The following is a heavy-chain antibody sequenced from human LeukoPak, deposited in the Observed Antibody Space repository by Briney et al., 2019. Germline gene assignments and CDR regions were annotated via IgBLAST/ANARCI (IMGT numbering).Heavy chain of an antibody. CDR2: INPITVAT. J-gene: IGHJ4*02. Sequence: SVKVSCKPSGYTFTGYYLHWVRQAPGQAFEWMGWINPITVATVYAQNFQGRVTMSRDTSISTAYMDVSSLRSDDTAVYYCARDRVGSGWPRPFDFEFWGQGTLVPVSS. D-gene: IGHD6-19*01. CDR3: ARDRVGSGWPRPFDFEF. CDR1: GYTFTGYY. V-gene: IGHV1-2*02.